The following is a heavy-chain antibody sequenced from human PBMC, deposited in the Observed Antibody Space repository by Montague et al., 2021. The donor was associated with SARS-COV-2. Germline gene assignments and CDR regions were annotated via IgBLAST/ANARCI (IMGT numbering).Heavy chain of an antibody. D-gene: IGHD5-18*01. J-gene: IGHJ5*02. V-gene: IGHV4-61*01. Sequence: SETLSLTCTVSGGSVSSGSYYWSWIRQPPGKGLEWIGYIYYSGSTNYNPSLKSRVTISVDTSKNQFSLKLSSVTAADTAVYYCARGSKVLNEWIQLERWANWFDPWGQGTLVTVSS. CDR1: GGSVSSGSYY. CDR2: IYYSGST. CDR3: ARGSKVLNEWIQLERWANWFDP.